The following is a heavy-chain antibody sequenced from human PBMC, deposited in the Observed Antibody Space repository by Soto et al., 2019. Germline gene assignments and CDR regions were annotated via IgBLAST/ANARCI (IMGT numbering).Heavy chain of an antibody. CDR1: GFNFEDYA. Sequence: EVQLVESGGGLVQPGRSLRLSCAASGFNFEDYAMHWVRQAPGKGLEWVSGITCNSGRIGYADSVKGRFTISRNNAKNSLYLEMNSLRAEDTVLYYCVKDYYYGSGSPYFDFWGQGTLVTVSS. J-gene: IGHJ4*02. D-gene: IGHD3-10*01. CDR2: ITCNSGRI. CDR3: VKDYYYGSGSPYFDF. V-gene: IGHV3-9*01.